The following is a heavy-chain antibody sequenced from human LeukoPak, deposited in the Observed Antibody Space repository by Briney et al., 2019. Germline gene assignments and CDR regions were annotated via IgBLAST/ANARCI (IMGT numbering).Heavy chain of an antibody. CDR1: GFTFDDYA. CDR3: AKDNYYDSSGYFGY. D-gene: IGHD3-22*01. CDR2: ISWNSGSI. V-gene: IGHV3-9*01. J-gene: IGHJ4*02. Sequence: GGSLRLSCAASGFTFDDYAMHWVRQAPGKALEWVSGISWNSGSIGYADSVKGRFTISRDNAKNSLYLQMNSLRAEDTALYYCAKDNYYDSSGYFGYWGQGTLVTVSS.